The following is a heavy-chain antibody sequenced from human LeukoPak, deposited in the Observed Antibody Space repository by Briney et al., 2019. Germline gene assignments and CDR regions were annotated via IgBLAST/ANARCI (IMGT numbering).Heavy chain of an antibody. CDR3: ARQQWLAGDY. D-gene: IGHD6-19*01. CDR1: GGSISSSSYY. Sequence: KPSETLSLTCTVSGGSISSSSYYWRWIRQPPGKGLEWIGSSYYSGSTYYNPSLKSRVTISVHTAKNQFALKLSYVTDPGTAVYYCARQQWLAGDYWGQGTLVTVSS. CDR2: SYYSGST. J-gene: IGHJ4*02. V-gene: IGHV4-39*01.